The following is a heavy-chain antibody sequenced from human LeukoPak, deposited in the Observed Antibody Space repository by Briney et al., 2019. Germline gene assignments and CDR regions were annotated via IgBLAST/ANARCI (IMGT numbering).Heavy chain of an antibody. D-gene: IGHD3-9*01. J-gene: IGHJ4*02. V-gene: IGHV1-69*01. Sequence: SVKVSCKASGGTFSSYAISWVRQAPGQGLEWMGGIIPIFGTANYAQKFQGRVTITADESTSTAYMELSSLRSEDTAVYYCAVGPHYDILTGYYPLFDYWGQGTLVTVSS. CDR2: IIPIFGTA. CDR3: AVGPHYDILTGYYPLFDY. CDR1: GGTFSSYA.